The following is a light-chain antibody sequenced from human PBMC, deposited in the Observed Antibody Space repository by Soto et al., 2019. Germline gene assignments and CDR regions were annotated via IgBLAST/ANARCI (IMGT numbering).Light chain of an antibody. V-gene: IGKV2-24*01. CDR1: ESLIHSDGSTH. CDR3: MHATQFPHT. J-gene: IGKJ2*01. CDR2: KIF. Sequence: DIVMTQTPLSSPVTLGQPASISCRSSESLIHSDGSTHLSWLQQRPGQPPRLLIYKIFNRFSGVPDRFSGSGAGTDFTLKISRVEAEDVGIYYCMHATQFPHTLGQGTQLEIK.